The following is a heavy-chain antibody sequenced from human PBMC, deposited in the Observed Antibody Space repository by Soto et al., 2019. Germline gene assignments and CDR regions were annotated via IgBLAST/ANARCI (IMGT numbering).Heavy chain of an antibody. V-gene: IGHV3-30*18. J-gene: IGHJ3*02. D-gene: IGHD1-26*01. CDR2: ISYDGSNK. CDR1: GFTFSSYG. Sequence: GGSLRLSCAASGFTFSSYGMHWVRQAPGKGLEWVAVISYDGSNKYYADSVKGRFTISRDNSKNTLYLQMNSLRAEDTAVYYCAKEGSGSYPNDAFDIWGQGTMVTVSS. CDR3: AKEGSGSYPNDAFDI.